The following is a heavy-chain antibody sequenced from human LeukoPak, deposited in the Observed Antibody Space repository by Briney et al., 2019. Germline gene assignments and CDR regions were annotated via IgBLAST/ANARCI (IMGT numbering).Heavy chain of an antibody. CDR3: ARPRSQWLGNDAFEI. CDR1: GFTFSSDA. V-gene: IGHV3-23*01. D-gene: IGHD6-19*01. J-gene: IGHJ3*02. CDR2: ISGSGGST. Sequence: GGSLRLSCAASGFTFSSDAMSWVRQAPGKGLEWVTAISGSGGSTFYADSVKGRFTISRDNSKNTLYLQMDSLRAEDTAVYYCARPRSQWLGNDAFEIWGQGTMVTVSS.